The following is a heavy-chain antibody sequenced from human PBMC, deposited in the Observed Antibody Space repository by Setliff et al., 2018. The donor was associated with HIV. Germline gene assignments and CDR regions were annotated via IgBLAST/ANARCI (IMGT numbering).Heavy chain of an antibody. CDR2: IYASGST. CDR1: GGSISSGNHY. CDR3: AREIPFRGNANMWDYYAMDV. Sequence: PSETLSLTCTVSGGSISSGNHYWAWIRQPAGKRLEWIGHIYASGSTYYNLSLNSRVSISVDTSNSQVSLRLTSVTAADTAVYYCAREIPFRGNANMWDYYAMDVWGQGITGTVS. J-gene: IGHJ6*02. V-gene: IGHV4-61*09. D-gene: IGHD3-16*01.